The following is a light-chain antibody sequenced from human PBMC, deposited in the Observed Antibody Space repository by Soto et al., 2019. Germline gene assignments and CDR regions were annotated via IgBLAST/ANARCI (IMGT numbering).Light chain of an antibody. V-gene: IGKV3D-15*01. Sequence: EIVLTQSPATLSVSPGESATLSCRASQSVNIDLVWYQQKPGQAPKVLMFSASARETGIPARFSGGGSETEFTLTISSLQPEDFAVYYCQQYNTVPFTFRPGTKGDIK. J-gene: IGKJ3*01. CDR1: QSVNID. CDR3: QQYNTVPFT. CDR2: SAS.